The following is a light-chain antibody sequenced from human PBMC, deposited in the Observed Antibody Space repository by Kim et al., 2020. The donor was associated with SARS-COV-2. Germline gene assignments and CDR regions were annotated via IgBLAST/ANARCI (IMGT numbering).Light chain of an antibody. Sequence: QSALTQPPSASGSPGQSVTISCTGTSSDVGDYNYVSWYQQHPGKAPKLMIYEVSKRPSGVPDRFSGSKSGNTASLTVSGLQADDEADYYCSSYAGDNNCVFGGGTQLTVL. CDR1: SSDVGDYNY. CDR3: SSYAGDNNCV. CDR2: EVS. V-gene: IGLV2-8*01. J-gene: IGLJ3*02.